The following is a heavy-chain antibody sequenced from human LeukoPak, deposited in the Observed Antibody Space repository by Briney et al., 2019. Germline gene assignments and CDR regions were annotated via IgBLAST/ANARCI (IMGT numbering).Heavy chain of an antibody. CDR2: IYISGST. J-gene: IGHJ4*02. D-gene: IGHD6-19*01. CDR1: GGSIRSYY. Sequence: PSETLSLTCTVSGGSIRSYYWSWIRQPAVKGLEWIGRIYISGSTNYNPSLKSRVTMSVDTSKNQFSLKLSSVTAADTAMYYCARAPEFSSGWLLDYWGQGTLVTVSS. CDR3: ARAPEFSSGWLLDY. V-gene: IGHV4-4*07.